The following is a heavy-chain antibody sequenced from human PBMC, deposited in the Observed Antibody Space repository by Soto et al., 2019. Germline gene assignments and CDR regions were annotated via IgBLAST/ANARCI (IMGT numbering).Heavy chain of an antibody. Sequence: QVQLVESGGGVVQPGRSLRLSCAASGFTFSSYAMHWVRQAPGKGLEWVAAISYDGSNKYYADSMQVRFTISGDNYKHTLYLQMNRVRAEDAAVYYGARALNYVVFVDYWGQGTLVTVSS. D-gene: IGHD4-4*01. CDR3: ARALNYVVFVDY. J-gene: IGHJ4*02. CDR2: ISYDGSNK. V-gene: IGHV3-30*03. CDR1: GFTFSSYA.